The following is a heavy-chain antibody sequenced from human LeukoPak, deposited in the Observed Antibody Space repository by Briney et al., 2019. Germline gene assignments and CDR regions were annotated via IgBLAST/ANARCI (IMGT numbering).Heavy chain of an antibody. Sequence: ASVKVSCKASGYTFSGYYIHWVRQAPGQGLEWMGWINPNSGGTNYAQKLQGRVTMTTDTSTSTAYMELRSLRSDDTAVYYCARDLSSSGWYRSYYYYMDVWGKGTTVTISS. CDR1: GYTFSGYY. CDR3: ARDLSSSGWYRSYYYYMDV. D-gene: IGHD6-19*01. CDR2: INPNSGGT. V-gene: IGHV1-2*02. J-gene: IGHJ6*03.